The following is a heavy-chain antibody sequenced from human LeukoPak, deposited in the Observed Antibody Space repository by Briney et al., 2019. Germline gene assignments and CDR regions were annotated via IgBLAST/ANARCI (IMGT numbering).Heavy chain of an antibody. J-gene: IGHJ5*02. D-gene: IGHD3-9*01. CDR3: ARNTIFHP. CDR2: ISSSDNTT. V-gene: IGHV3-48*02. Sequence: GESLRLSCEASGFRFSDYSMNWVRQTPGKGLEWISYISSSDNTTYYTDSVRGRFTIARDKAKSPLYVLINSLRDEDTGIYYCARNTIFHPWGQGTLVTVSS. CDR1: GFRFSDYS.